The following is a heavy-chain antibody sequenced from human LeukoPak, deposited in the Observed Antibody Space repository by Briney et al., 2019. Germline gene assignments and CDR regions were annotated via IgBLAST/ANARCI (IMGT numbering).Heavy chain of an antibody. CDR2: IYPGDSDT. V-gene: IGHV5-51*01. J-gene: IGHJ5*02. CDR3: ARYQDMDANWFDP. CDR1: GYIFTSYW. D-gene: IGHD2-15*01. Sequence: GESLQISCKGSGYIFTSYWIGWVRQLPGKGLEWMGIIYPGDSDTRYSPSFQGQVTISADKSISTAYLQWSSLKASDTAMYYCARYQDMDANWFDPWGQGTLVTVSS.